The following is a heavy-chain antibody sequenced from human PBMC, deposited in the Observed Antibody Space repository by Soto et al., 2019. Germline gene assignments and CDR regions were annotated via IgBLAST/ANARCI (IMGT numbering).Heavy chain of an antibody. CDR2: IYHSGTT. Sequence: PSETLSLTCAVSGDSITSIYHWAWIRQPPGRGLEWVASIYHSGTTYYNPSLKSRVTISVDTSKNQFSLKLSSVTAADTAVYYCARGPPALFSTAAPFDPWGQGTLVTVSS. J-gene: IGHJ5*02. V-gene: IGHV4-38-2*01. D-gene: IGHD3-9*01. CDR1: GDSITSIYH. CDR3: ARGPPALFSTAAPFDP.